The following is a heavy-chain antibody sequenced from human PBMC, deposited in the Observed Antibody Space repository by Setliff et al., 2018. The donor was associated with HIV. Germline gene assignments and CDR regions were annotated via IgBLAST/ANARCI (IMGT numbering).Heavy chain of an antibody. V-gene: IGHV3-23*01. Sequence: PGGSMRLSCQASDLAFSSYAMSWVRQAPGKGLEWVSIASPSGGTTYYADSVKGRFTISRDNSKSTLYLQMNSLKTEDTAVDYCAKPRRYNTYYFDHWGQGTLVTVSS. J-gene: IGHJ4*02. D-gene: IGHD3-3*01. CDR1: DLAFSSYA. CDR3: AKPRRYNTYYFDH. CDR2: ASPSGGTT.